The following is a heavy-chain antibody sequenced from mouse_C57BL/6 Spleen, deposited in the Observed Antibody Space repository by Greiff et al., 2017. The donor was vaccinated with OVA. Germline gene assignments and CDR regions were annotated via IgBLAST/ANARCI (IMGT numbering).Heavy chain of an antibody. CDR3: ARGEGYGNYVAMDY. CDR2: IDPSDSET. J-gene: IGHJ4*01. CDR1: GYTFTSYW. D-gene: IGHD2-10*02. V-gene: IGHV1-52*01. Sequence: QVQLQHPGAELVRPGSSVKLSCKASGYTFTSYWMHWVKQRPIQGLEWIGNIDPSDSETHYNQKFKDKATLTVDKSSSTAYMQLSSLTSEDSAVYYCARGEGYGNYVAMDYWGQGTSVTVSS.